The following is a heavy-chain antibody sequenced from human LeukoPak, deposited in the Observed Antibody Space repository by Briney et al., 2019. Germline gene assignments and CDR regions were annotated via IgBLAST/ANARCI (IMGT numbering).Heavy chain of an antibody. J-gene: IGHJ4*02. D-gene: IGHD6-13*01. CDR2: ISSSGNTI. Sequence: GGSLRLSCAASGFTFSSYEMNWVRQAPGKGLEWVSYISSSGNTIYYADSVKGRFTVSRDNAKNSLYLQMNSLRVEDTAVYYCARQSPRIAAAGTYLDYWGQGTLVTVA. V-gene: IGHV3-48*03. CDR1: GFTFSSYE. CDR3: ARQSPRIAAAGTYLDY.